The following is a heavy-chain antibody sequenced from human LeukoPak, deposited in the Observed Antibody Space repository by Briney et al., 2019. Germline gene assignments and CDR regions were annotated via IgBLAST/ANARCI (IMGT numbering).Heavy chain of an antibody. CDR3: AREKSGSYAPDAFDI. J-gene: IGHJ3*02. Sequence: PSETLSLTCTVSGDSISSYYWSWIRQPPGKGLEWIGYIYYSGSTNYNPSLKSRVTISVDTSKNQFSLKLSSVTAADTAVHYCAREKSGSYAPDAFDIWGQGTMVTVSS. V-gene: IGHV4-59*01. CDR2: IYYSGST. D-gene: IGHD1-26*01. CDR1: GDSISSYY.